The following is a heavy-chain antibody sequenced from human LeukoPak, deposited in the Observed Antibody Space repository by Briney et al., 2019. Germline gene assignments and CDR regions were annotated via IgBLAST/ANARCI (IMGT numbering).Heavy chain of an antibody. CDR3: ATVLDSSGYYYLED. CDR1: GGTFSSYA. CDR2: IIPIFGTA. V-gene: IGHV1-69*06. D-gene: IGHD3-22*01. Sequence: SVKVSCKASGGTFSSYAISWVRQAPGQGLEWMGGIIPIFGTANYAQKFQGRVTMTEDTSTDTAYMELSSLRSEDTAVYYCATVLDSSGYYYLEDWGQGTLVTVSS. J-gene: IGHJ4*02.